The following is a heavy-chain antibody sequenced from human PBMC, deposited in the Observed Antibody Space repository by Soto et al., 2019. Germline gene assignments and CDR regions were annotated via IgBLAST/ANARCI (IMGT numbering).Heavy chain of an antibody. Sequence: PGVSLKISRKGSWYSFTSYCIGGVRQMPGKVLEWMGMIYPADSDTRYSPSFQGQVTISADKSISTAYLQWSSLKASDTAVYYCARKNGGNTVDYWGQGTLVTVSS. CDR2: IYPADSDT. V-gene: IGHV5-51*01. J-gene: IGHJ4*02. D-gene: IGHD2-15*01. CDR3: ARKNGGNTVDY. CDR1: WYSFTSYC.